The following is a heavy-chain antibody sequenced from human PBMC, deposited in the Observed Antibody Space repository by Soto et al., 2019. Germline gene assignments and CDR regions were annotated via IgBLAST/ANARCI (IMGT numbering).Heavy chain of an antibody. J-gene: IGHJ3*02. D-gene: IGHD4-17*01. CDR2: ISSSSSYI. V-gene: IGHV3-21*01. Sequence: PGGSLRLSCAASGFTFSSYSMNWVRQAPGKGLEWVSSISSSSSYIYYADSVKGRFTISRDNAKNSLYLQMNSLRAEDTAVYYCARVGSTLSDYAAFAIWGQGTMVTVSS. CDR3: ARVGSTLSDYAAFAI. CDR1: GFTFSSYS.